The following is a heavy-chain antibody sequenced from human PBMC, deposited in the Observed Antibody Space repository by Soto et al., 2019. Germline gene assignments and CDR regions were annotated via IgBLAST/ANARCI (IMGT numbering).Heavy chain of an antibody. CDR1: GFTFSSYG. CDR2: ISYDGSNK. J-gene: IGHJ6*02. Sequence: GGSLRLSCAASGFTFSSYGMHWVRQAPGKGLEWVAVISYDGSNKYYADSVKGRFTISRDNSKNTLYLQMNSLRAEDTAVYYCANLLGHGDSYYYYGMDVWGQGTTVTVSS. V-gene: IGHV3-30*18. CDR3: ANLLGHGDSYYYYGMDV. D-gene: IGHD4-17*01.